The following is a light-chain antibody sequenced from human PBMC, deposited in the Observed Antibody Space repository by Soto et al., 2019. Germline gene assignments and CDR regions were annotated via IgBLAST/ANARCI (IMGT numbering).Light chain of an antibody. Sequence: QSVLTQPASVSGSPGQSITISCTGSSDDIGAYKYVSWYLQHPGKAPKLIIFEVNNRPSGVSNRFSGSKSGNTASLTISGLQAEEEADYYCSSYTTGSTLYVFGTGNKVIVL. CDR1: SDDIGAYKY. CDR3: SSYTTGSTLYV. CDR2: EVN. V-gene: IGLV2-14*01. J-gene: IGLJ1*01.